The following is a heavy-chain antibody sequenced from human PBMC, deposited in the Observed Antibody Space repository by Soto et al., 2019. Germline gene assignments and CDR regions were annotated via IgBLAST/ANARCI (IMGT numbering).Heavy chain of an antibody. CDR3: ASGIQLWLRRINNGYSG. V-gene: IGHV1-69*12. CDR1: GGTFSTYA. CDR2: IIPMFGTA. J-gene: IGHJ4*02. D-gene: IGHD5-18*01. Sequence: QVQLVQSGAEVKKPESSVKVSCKAPGGTFSTYAISWVRQAPGQGLGWMGGIIPMFGTANYAQRFQDRVTITADESTNTVYMELSSPRSEDTAVYFCASGIQLWLRRINNGYSGWGQGTLVTVSS.